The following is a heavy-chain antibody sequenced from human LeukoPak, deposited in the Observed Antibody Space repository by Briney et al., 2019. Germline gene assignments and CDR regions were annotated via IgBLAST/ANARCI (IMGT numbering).Heavy chain of an antibody. V-gene: IGHV1-2*02. Sequence: ASVKVSCKASGYTFTGYYMHWVRQAPGQGLEWMGWINPNSGGTNYAQKFQGRVTMTRETSTSTVYMELSSLRSEDTAVYYCARHYYDGGGYWGQGALVTVSS. CDR3: ARHYYDGGGY. CDR2: INPNSGGT. D-gene: IGHD3-22*01. J-gene: IGHJ4*02. CDR1: GYTFTGYY.